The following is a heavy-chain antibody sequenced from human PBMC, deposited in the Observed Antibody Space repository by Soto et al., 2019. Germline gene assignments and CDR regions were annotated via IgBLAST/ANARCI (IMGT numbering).Heavy chain of an antibody. CDR2: IYPGDSDT. J-gene: IGHJ4*02. V-gene: IGHV5-51*01. CDR1: GDSSTGFW. D-gene: IGHD5-12*01. CDR3: ARHHRDGYNVNFDF. Sequence: FMQDSWRGAGDSSTGFWIGRMRKMHGKGLEWMGIIYPGDSDTRYSPSFQGQVTISVDKSISTAFLQWSSLKASDTAMYYCARHHRDGYNVNFDFWGQGTLVTVSS.